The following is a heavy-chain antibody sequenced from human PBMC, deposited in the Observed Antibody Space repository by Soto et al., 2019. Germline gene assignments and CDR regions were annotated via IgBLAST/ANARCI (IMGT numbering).Heavy chain of an antibody. CDR1: GFTFSSYW. CDR2: IKQDGSEK. J-gene: IGHJ3*02. Sequence: GGSLRLSCAASGFTFSSYWMSWVRQAPGKGLEWVANIKQDGSEKYYVDSVKGRFTISRDNAKNSLYLQMNSLRAEDTAVYYCARMVGQLVPHAFDIWGQGTMVTVSS. V-gene: IGHV3-7*01. D-gene: IGHD6-6*01. CDR3: ARMVGQLVPHAFDI.